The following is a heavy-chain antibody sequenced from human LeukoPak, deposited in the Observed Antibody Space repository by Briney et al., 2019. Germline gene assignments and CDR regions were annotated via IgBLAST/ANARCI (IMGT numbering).Heavy chain of an antibody. CDR1: GYTFTAYY. J-gene: IGHJ4*02. D-gene: IGHD1-26*01. CDR2: VNPNSGGT. V-gene: IGHV1-2*02. Sequence: ASVKVSCKASGYTFTAYYIHWVRQAPGQGLEWMGWVNPNSGGTNYAQNFQGRVTMTRDTSINTAYMELSRLTSDDTAVYYCARRYGGSYNHYYLDYWGQGTLVTISS. CDR3: ARRYGGSYNHYYLDY.